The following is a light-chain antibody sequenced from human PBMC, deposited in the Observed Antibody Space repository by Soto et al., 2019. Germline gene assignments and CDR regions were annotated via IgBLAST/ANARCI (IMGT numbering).Light chain of an antibody. CDR3: MQGLQTPQT. CDR2: LCS. J-gene: IGKJ1*01. V-gene: IGKV2-28*01. CDR1: QSLLHKNGFNY. Sequence: DIVMTQSPLSLPVTPREPAAISCRSSQSLLHKNGFNYLDWYLQKPGQSPQLLIFLCSNRASGVPDRFSGSGSGTEFTLKITRVEAEDVGFYYCMQGLQTPQTFGQGTRVEI.